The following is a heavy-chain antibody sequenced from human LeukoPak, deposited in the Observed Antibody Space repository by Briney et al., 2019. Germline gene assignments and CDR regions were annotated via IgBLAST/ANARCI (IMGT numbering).Heavy chain of an antibody. V-gene: IGHV1-2*02. J-gene: IGHJ4*02. D-gene: IGHD2-15*01. CDR2: NNPNKGDT. Sequence: ASVKVSCKASGYTFAGYYIHWVRRAPGQGLEWLGWNNPNKGDTKSAQKFRDRVIMTTDTSLTTAYMEVINLSSDDTAVYYCTRSSWDCSSGSCYSNMNFDYWGQGTLVTVSS. CDR1: GYTFAGYY. CDR3: TRSSWDCSSGSCYSNMNFDY.